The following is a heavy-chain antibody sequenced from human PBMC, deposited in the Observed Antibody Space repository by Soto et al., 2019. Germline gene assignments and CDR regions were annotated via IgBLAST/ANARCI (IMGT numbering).Heavy chain of an antibody. Sequence: QVQLVQSGAEVKKPGASVKVSCKASGYTFTSYYMHWVRQAPGQGLEWMGIINPSGGSTSYAQKFQCRVTMTMDTYTSTVYMELSSLRSEDTAVYYCAREVGIAAAGTLYFAYWGQGTLVTVSS. J-gene: IGHJ4*02. CDR3: AREVGIAAAGTLYFAY. V-gene: IGHV1-46*01. D-gene: IGHD6-13*01. CDR1: GYTFTSYY. CDR2: INPSGGST.